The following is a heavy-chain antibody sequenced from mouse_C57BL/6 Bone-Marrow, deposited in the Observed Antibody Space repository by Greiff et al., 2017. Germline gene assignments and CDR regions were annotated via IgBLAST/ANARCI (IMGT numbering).Heavy chain of an antibody. J-gene: IGHJ3*01. CDR2: INPGSGGT. D-gene: IGHD4-1*01. Sequence: VKLQESGAELVRPGTSVKVSCKASGYAFTNYLIEWVKQRPGQGLEWIGVINPGSGGTTYNEKFKGKATLTADKSSSTAYMQLSSLTSEDSAVYFCARSKNWDSWFAYWGQGTLVTVSA. CDR1: GYAFTNYL. V-gene: IGHV1-54*01. CDR3: ARSKNWDSWFAY.